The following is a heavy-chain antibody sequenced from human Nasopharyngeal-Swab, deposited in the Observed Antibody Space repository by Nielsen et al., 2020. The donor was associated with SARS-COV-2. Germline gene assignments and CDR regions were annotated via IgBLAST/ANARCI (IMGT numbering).Heavy chain of an antibody. V-gene: IGHV3-74*01. CDR3: VRGPYSGYANDAFGV. J-gene: IGHJ3*01. D-gene: IGHD2-2*01. CDR2: INTDGTST. Sequence: GGSLRLSCAASGFTFSSYWMHWVRQAPGKGLVWVSRINTDGTSTSYADSVKGRLTIARDNAKNTLYMQMNSLRDEDTAVYYCVRGPYSGYANDAFGVWGQGTMVTVSS. CDR1: GFTFSSYW.